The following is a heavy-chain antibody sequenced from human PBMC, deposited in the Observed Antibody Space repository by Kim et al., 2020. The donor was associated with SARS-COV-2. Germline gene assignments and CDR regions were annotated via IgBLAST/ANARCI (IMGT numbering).Heavy chain of an antibody. D-gene: IGHD2-2*01. Sequence: GESLKISCKGSGYSFTSYWISWVRQMPGKGLEWMGRIDPSDSYTNYSPSFQGHVTISADKSISTAYLQWSSLKASDTAMYYCASYPGQRYCSSTSCYAGGPYGMDVWGQGTTVTVSS. CDR1: GYSFTSYW. J-gene: IGHJ6*02. CDR3: ASYPGQRYCSSTSCYAGGPYGMDV. CDR2: IDPSDSYT. V-gene: IGHV5-10-1*01.